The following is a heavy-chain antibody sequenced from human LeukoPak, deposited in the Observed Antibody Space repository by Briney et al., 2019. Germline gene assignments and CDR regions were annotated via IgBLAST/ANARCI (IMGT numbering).Heavy chain of an antibody. V-gene: IGHV1-2*02. CDR1: GYAFTGYY. J-gene: IGHJ4*02. D-gene: IGHD2-2*01. CDR3: ARVKWAVYQLLDY. Sequence: GASVKVSCKASGYAFTGYYMHWVRQAPGQGFEWMGWINPNSGGTNYAQKFQGRVTMTRDTSISTAYMELSRLRSDDTAVYYCARVKWAVYQLLDYWGQGTLVTVSS. CDR2: INPNSGGT.